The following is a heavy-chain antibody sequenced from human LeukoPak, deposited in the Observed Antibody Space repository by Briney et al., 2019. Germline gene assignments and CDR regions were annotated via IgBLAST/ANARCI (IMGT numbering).Heavy chain of an antibody. CDR1: GFIFNNYY. Sequence: GGSLRLSCAASGFIFNNYYMSWVRQAPGKGLEWVSYISDNGDTIYYADFVRGRFTISRDNANNSLSLHLSNLTVEDTAVYYCARAKMGNWGQGAPVTVSS. D-gene: IGHD2-8*01. J-gene: IGHJ4*02. CDR2: ISDNGDTI. CDR3: ARAKMGN. V-gene: IGHV3-11*01.